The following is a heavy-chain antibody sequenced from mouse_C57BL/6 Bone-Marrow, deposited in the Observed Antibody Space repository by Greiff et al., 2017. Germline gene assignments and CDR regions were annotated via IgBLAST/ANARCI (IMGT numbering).Heavy chain of an antibody. V-gene: IGHV1-47*01. D-gene: IGHD1-1*01. J-gene: IGHJ1*03. CDR2: FHPYNDDT. Sequence: VQLQQSGAELVKPGASVKMSCKASGYTFTTYPLEWMQQNHGKSLEWIGNFHPYNDDTKYNEKFKGKATLTVEKSSSTVYLELSRLTSDDSAVYYCARRITTVVADWYFDVWGTGTTVTVSS. CDR1: GYTFTTYP. CDR3: ARRITTVVADWYFDV.